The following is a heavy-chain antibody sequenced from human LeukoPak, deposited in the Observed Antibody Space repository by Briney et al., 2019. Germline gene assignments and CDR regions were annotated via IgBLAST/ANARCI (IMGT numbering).Heavy chain of an antibody. CDR2: INQDGSEK. V-gene: IGHV3-7*01. Sequence: GGSLRLSCADSRFTFSNYWMSWVRQAPGKGLEWVANINQDGSEKYYVDSVKGRFTISRDNGKNSLDLQMNSLRADDTAVYYCASLGQYYMDVWGKGTTVTISS. CDR1: RFTFSNYW. CDR3: ASLGQYYMDV. J-gene: IGHJ6*03.